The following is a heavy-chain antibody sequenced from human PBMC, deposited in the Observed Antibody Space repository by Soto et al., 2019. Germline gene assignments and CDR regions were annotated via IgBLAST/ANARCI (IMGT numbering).Heavy chain of an antibody. V-gene: IGHV3-33*01. Sequence: GGSLRLSCAASGFTFSSYGMHWVRQAPGKGLEWVAVIWYDGSNKYCADSVKGRFTISRDNSKNTLYLQMNSLRAEDTAVYYCARGGVQLWFFDYWGQGTLVTVSS. D-gene: IGHD5-18*01. J-gene: IGHJ4*02. CDR2: IWYDGSNK. CDR1: GFTFSSYG. CDR3: ARGGVQLWFFDY.